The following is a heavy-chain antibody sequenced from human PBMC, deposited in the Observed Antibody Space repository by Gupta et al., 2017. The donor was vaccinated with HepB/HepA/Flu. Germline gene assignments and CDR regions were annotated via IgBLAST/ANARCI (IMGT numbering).Heavy chain of an antibody. J-gene: IGHJ3*02. CDR2: INHSGST. V-gene: IGHV4-34*01. D-gene: IGHD6-13*01. Sequence: QVQLQQWGAGLLKPSETLSLTCAVYGGSFSGYYWSWIRQPPGKGLEWIGEINHSGSTNYNPSLKSRVTISVDTSKNQFSLKLSSVTAADTAVYYCARNARGGSSWYFLDAFDIWGQGTMVTVSS. CDR3: ARNARGGSSWYFLDAFDI. CDR1: GGSFSGYY.